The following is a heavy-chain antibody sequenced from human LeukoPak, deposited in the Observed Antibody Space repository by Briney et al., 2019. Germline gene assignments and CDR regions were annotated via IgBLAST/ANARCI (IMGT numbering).Heavy chain of an antibody. CDR2: IFGSSGVST. Sequence: PGGSLRLSCAASGFTFTTYAMSWVRQAPGKGLEWVSTIFGSSGVSTNYADSVKGRFTISRDNSKNTLYLQMSSLRDEDAAIYYCAKDSGSAWFDPWGQGTLVTVSS. J-gene: IGHJ5*02. V-gene: IGHV3-23*01. CDR1: GFTFTTYA. D-gene: IGHD6-25*01. CDR3: AKDSGSAWFDP.